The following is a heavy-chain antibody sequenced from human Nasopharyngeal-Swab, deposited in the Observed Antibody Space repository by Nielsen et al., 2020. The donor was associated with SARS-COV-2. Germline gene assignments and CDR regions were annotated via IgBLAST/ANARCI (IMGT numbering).Heavy chain of an antibody. D-gene: IGHD3-9*01. CDR2: IYYSGST. J-gene: IGHJ6*02. CDR1: GGSISSSSYY. V-gene: IGHV4-39*01. Sequence: SETLSLTCTVSGGSISSSSYYWGWIRQPPGKGLEWIGSIYYSGSTYYNPSLKSRVTISVDTSKNQFSLKLSSVTAADTAVYYCASVGPDYDILTGYYSPRGGDYYYYGMDVWGQGTTVTVSS. CDR3: ASVGPDYDILTGYYSPRGGDYYYYGMDV.